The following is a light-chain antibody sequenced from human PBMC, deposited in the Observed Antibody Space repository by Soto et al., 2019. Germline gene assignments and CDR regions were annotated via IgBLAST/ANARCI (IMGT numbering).Light chain of an antibody. Sequence: QSVLTQTPSVSGTPGQRVNISCSGSSSNIGRNYVYWYHQFPGMAPKLLIYRANERPSGVSDRFSGSKAGTSASLAISGLRSGDEADYHCATWDDSLGGPVFGGGTKLTVL. CDR2: RAN. V-gene: IGLV1-47*01. J-gene: IGLJ2*01. CDR1: SSNIGRNY. CDR3: ATWDDSLGGPV.